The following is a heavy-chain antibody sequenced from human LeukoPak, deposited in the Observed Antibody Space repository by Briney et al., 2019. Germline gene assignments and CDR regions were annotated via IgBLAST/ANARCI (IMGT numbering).Heavy chain of an antibody. J-gene: IGHJ6*02. CDR3: ARLPLTGYSRGYYYGMDV. Sequence: ASVKVSCKASGGTFSAFAISWVRQAPGQGLEWMGGIIPILGTTSHAHKFQGRVTITADESTSTAYMELSSLRSEDTAVYYCARLPLTGYSRGYYYGMDVWGQGTTVTVSS. CDR1: GGTFSAFA. D-gene: IGHD3-9*01. V-gene: IGHV1-69*01. CDR2: IIPILGTT.